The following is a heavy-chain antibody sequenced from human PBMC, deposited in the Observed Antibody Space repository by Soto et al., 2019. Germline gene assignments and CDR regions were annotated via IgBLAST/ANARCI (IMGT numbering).Heavy chain of an antibody. J-gene: IGHJ4*02. CDR2: ISAYNGNT. D-gene: IGHD3-22*01. CDR1: GYTFASYG. Sequence: QVQLVQSGAEVKKPGASVKVSCKASGYTFASYGISWVRQAPGQGLEWMGWISAYNGNTNYAQKLRGRVTMTTDTATSTAYMELRSMRSDDTVVYYCASDSSGAPDYWGQGTLVTVSS. CDR3: ASDSSGAPDY. V-gene: IGHV1-18*01.